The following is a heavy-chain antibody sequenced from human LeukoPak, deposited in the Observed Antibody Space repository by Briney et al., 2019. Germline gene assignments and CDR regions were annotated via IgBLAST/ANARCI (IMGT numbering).Heavy chain of an antibody. CDR3: AKDYEARPDY. D-gene: IGHD3-3*01. CDR2: IKQDGSEK. CDR1: GFTFSSYW. J-gene: IGHJ4*02. Sequence: GGSLRLSCAASGFTFSSYWMSWVRQAPGKGLEWVANIKQDGSEKYYADSVKGRFTISRDNSKNTLYLQMNSLRAEDTAVYYCAKDYEARPDYWGQGTLVTVSS. V-gene: IGHV3-7*01.